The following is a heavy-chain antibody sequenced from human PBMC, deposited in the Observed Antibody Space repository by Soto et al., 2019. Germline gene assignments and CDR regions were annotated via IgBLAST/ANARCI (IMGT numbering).Heavy chain of an antibody. Sequence: PGGSLRLSCAASGFTFSNYAMSWVRQAPGKGLEWVSAIGGTGGSTYYADSVKGRFTISRDNSKNTLYLQMNSLRAEDTAVYYCAKSYYYDSSGYLVSHASDIWGQGTMVTVS. D-gene: IGHD3-22*01. CDR2: IGGTGGST. CDR1: GFTFSNYA. V-gene: IGHV3-23*01. CDR3: AKSYYYDSSGYLVSHASDI. J-gene: IGHJ3*02.